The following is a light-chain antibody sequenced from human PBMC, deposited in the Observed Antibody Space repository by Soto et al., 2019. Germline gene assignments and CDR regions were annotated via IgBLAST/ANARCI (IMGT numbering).Light chain of an antibody. J-gene: IGKJ3*01. CDR3: QQSYSTWGT. Sequence: DIQMTQSPPSLSASVGDRVTITCRASQSISSYLNWYQQKPGKAPKLLIYAASSLQSGVPSRFSGSGSGTDFTLTISSLQPEDFATYYCQQSYSTWGTFGPGTKVDIK. CDR1: QSISSY. CDR2: AAS. V-gene: IGKV1-39*01.